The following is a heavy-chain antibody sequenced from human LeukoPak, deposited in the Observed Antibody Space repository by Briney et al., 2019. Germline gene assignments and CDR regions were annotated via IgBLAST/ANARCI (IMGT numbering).Heavy chain of an antibody. D-gene: IGHD4-23*01. Sequence: PSETLSLTCAVSGGSISGYCWSWIRQPPGKGLEWIGYIYNSGSANYNPSLKSRVTISVDTSKNQFSLKVNSLTAADTAVYYCVRNSGDYWGQGTLVTVSS. CDR3: VRNSGDY. CDR2: IYNSGSA. J-gene: IGHJ4*02. V-gene: IGHV4-59*12. CDR1: GGSISGYC.